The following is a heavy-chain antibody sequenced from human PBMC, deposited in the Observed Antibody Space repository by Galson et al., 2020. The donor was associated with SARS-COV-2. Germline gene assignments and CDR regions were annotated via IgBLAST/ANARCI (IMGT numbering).Heavy chain of an antibody. CDR3: ARLDAQWFDP. CDR2: IYPGDSDT. V-gene: IGHV5-51*01. Sequence: HGESLKISCKGSGYSFSDYWIAWVRQMPGKGLEWMGFIYPGDSDTIYSPSFQGQVTISARKSISTAYLQWSSLKASDTAMYYCARLDAQWFDPWGQGTLVTVSS. CDR1: GYSFSDYW. J-gene: IGHJ5*02.